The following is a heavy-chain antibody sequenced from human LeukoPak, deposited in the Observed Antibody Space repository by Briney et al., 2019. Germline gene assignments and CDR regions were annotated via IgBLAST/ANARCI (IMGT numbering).Heavy chain of an antibody. D-gene: IGHD3-22*01. Sequence: GGSLRLSCAASGFTFSSHAMSWVRQAPGKGLEWVSAISGSGGSTYYADSVKGRFTIPRDNSKNTLYLQMNSLRAEDTAVYYCAKNPRSGYYWDYWGQGTLVTVSS. CDR2: ISGSGGST. CDR3: AKNPRSGYYWDY. V-gene: IGHV3-23*01. J-gene: IGHJ4*02. CDR1: GFTFSSHA.